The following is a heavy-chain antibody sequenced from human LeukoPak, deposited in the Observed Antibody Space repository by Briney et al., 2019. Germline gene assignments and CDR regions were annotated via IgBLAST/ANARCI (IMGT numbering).Heavy chain of an antibody. CDR1: GFTFSSYW. V-gene: IGHV3-7*01. CDR3: VRGNRGPDY. Sequence: GGSLGLSCAASGFTFSSYWMSWVRQAPGKGLEWVANIKQDGSEKYYVDSVKGRFTISRDNAKNTLNLQMNSLRAEDTAVYYCVRGNRGPDYWGQGTLVTVSS. D-gene: IGHD2/OR15-2a*01. CDR2: IKQDGSEK. J-gene: IGHJ4*02.